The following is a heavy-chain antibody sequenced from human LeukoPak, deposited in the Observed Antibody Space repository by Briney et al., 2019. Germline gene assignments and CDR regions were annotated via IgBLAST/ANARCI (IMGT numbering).Heavy chain of an antibody. D-gene: IGHD2-2*01. CDR3: AKGRRACSSSSCYYRFDY. CDR2: ISDSGGST. J-gene: IGHJ4*02. Sequence: GSLRLSCAASEFTFSSYAMSWVRQAPGKGLEWVSAISDSGGSTYYADSVKGRFTVSRDNSKNTMYLQMNSLRAEDTAVYYCAKGRRACSSSSCYYRFDYWGQGTLVTVSS. V-gene: IGHV3-23*01. CDR1: EFTFSSYA.